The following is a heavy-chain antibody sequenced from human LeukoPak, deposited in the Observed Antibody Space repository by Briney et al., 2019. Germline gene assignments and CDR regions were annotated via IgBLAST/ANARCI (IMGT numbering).Heavy chain of an antibody. CDR3: ARDLAYGDDGL. J-gene: IGHJ4*02. V-gene: IGHV3-21*01. D-gene: IGHD4-17*01. Sequence: GGSLRLSCAASGFTRSNYSMNWVRQGPGKGLEWVAFISSSSSYIFYADSLKGRFTISRDNAKNSLYLQMNSLRADDTAVYYCARDLAYGDDGLWGQGTLVTVSS. CDR1: GFTRSNYS. CDR2: ISSSSSYI.